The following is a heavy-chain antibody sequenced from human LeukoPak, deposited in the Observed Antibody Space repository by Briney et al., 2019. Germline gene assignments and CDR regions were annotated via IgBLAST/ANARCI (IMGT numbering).Heavy chain of an antibody. V-gene: IGHV3-23*01. D-gene: IGHD4-23*01. J-gene: IGHJ3*02. CDR3: AKDPSYGGNSDDAFDI. CDR1: GFTFSRYA. Sequence: PGGSLRLSCAASGFTFSRYAMNWIRQAPGKGLEWVSAISGSGGSTYYADSVKGRFTISRDNSKNTLYLQMNSLRAEDTAVYYCAKDPSYGGNSDDAFDIWGQGTMVTVSS. CDR2: ISGSGGST.